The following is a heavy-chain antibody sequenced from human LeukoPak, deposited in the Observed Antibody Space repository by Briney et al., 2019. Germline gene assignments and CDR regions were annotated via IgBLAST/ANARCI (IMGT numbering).Heavy chain of an antibody. Sequence: ASQTLFLTCTVSGTSISSGAYSWSWVRQHPGKGLEWIAYIYYSGNAYYNPSLKRRVTISVDTSKNQFSLKLSSVTAADTAVYYCARTITIFGALGYFDYWGQGTLVTVSS. CDR1: GTSISSGAYS. J-gene: IGHJ4*02. D-gene: IGHD3-3*01. CDR3: ARTITIFGALGYFDY. V-gene: IGHV4-31*03. CDR2: IYYSGNA.